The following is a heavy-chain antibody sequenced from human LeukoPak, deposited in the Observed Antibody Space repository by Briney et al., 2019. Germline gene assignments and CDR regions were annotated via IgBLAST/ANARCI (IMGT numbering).Heavy chain of an antibody. D-gene: IGHD3-22*01. V-gene: IGHV4-59*01. Sequence: SETLSLTCTVSGGSISSYYWSWLRQPPGKGLEWIGYIYYSGSTNYNPSLKSRVTISVDTSKNQFSLKLSSVTAADTAVYYCARVRGDYDSSGYYYAEYFQHWGQGTLVTVSS. CDR2: IYYSGST. CDR3: ARVRGDYDSSGYYYAEYFQH. J-gene: IGHJ1*01. CDR1: GGSISSYY.